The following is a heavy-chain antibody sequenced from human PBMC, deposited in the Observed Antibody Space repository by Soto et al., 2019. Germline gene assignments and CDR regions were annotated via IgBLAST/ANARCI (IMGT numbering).Heavy chain of an antibody. CDR1: GFTFRNAW. D-gene: IGHD4-17*01. Sequence: EVQLVESGGGLVKPGGSLRLSCAASGFTFRNAWMSWVRQAPGKGLEWFGRIKSRGDGGTIDYSAPVKVRFILSRDDSKNMLYLQMNSLKTEDTGMYYCTVYGGEGGFDSWGQGTLVTVSS. J-gene: IGHJ4*02. V-gene: IGHV3-15*01. CDR3: TVYGGEGGFDS. CDR2: IKSRGDGGTI.